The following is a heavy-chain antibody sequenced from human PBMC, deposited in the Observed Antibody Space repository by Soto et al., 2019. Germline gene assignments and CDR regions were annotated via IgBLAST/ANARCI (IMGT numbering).Heavy chain of an antibody. Sequence: ASVKVSCKASGYTFTSYGISWVRQAPGQGLEWMGWISAYNGNTNYAQKLQGRVTMTTDTSTSTAYMELRSLRSDDTAVYYCARVYYDFWSGSSYYYYYYYMDVWGKGTKVTGSS. CDR2: ISAYNGNT. D-gene: IGHD3-3*01. CDR1: GYTFTSYG. V-gene: IGHV1-18*01. CDR3: ARVYYDFWSGSSYYYYYYYMDV. J-gene: IGHJ6*03.